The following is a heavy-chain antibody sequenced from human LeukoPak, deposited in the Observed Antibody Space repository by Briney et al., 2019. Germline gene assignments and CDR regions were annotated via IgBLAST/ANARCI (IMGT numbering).Heavy chain of an antibody. Sequence: PGRSLRLSCAASGFTFMDIALPGVRQAQGKGLGGASGISWNSGSIGYADSVKGRFTISRDNAKNSLYLQMNSLRAEDTALYYCAKGAGGSGSYLPYYFDYWGQGTLVTVSS. CDR3: AKGAGGSGSYLPYYFDY. CDR1: GFTFMDIA. D-gene: IGHD1-26*01. CDR2: ISWNSGSI. V-gene: IGHV3-9*01. J-gene: IGHJ4*02.